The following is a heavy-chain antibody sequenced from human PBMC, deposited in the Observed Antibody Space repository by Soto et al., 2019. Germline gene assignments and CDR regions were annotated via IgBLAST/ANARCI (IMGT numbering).Heavy chain of an antibody. CDR3: AMGHPTVGVIHVVFDS. J-gene: IGHJ4*02. D-gene: IGHD1-26*01. CDR2: INGGGTST. CDR1: GFTFSNFA. V-gene: IGHV3-23*03. Sequence: EVQLLESGGGLVQPGGSLKLSCAASGFTFSNFAMNWVRQAPGKGPEWVSLINGGGTSTYYADSVKGRFTVSRDNSINAVFLQMSSLGCEDTAVYVWAMGHPTVGVIHVVFDSWGQGTLVTVSS.